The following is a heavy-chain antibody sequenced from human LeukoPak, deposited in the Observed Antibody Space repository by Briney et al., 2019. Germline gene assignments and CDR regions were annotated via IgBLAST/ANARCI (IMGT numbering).Heavy chain of an antibody. Sequence: GGSLRLSCAASGFTFSSDPMNWVRQAPGKGLEWISNIRSDGDDFYADTVKSRFTISRDNAKNSLYLQMNSLKEEDTAVYYCVRDVHWAFDMWGQGTMVTVSS. V-gene: IGHV3-48*02. D-gene: IGHD6-6*01. CDR3: VRDVHWAFDM. CDR1: GFTFSSDP. CDR2: IRSDGDD. J-gene: IGHJ3*02.